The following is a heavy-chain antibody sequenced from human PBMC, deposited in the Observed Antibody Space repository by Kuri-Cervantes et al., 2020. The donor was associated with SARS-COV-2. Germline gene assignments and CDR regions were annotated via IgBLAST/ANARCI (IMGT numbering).Heavy chain of an antibody. CDR2: INSDGSST. Sequence: GGSLRLSCAASGFTFSSYAMHWVRQAPGKGLVWVSRINSDGSSTSYADSVKGRFTISRDNAKNTLYLQMNSLRAEDAAVYYCARDPVTPGYYYYYGMDVWGQGTTVTVSS. CDR1: GFTFSSYA. D-gene: IGHD4-23*01. V-gene: IGHV3-74*01. CDR3: ARDPVTPGYYYYYGMDV. J-gene: IGHJ6*02.